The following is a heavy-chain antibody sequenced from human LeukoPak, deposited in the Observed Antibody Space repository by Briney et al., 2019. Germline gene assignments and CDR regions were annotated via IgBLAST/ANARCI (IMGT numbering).Heavy chain of an antibody. D-gene: IGHD6-13*01. J-gene: IGHJ6*02. V-gene: IGHV4-34*01. CDR3: ARGPSFGYSSSWPLYYYYGMDV. Sequence: SETLSLTCAVYGGSFSGYYWSWIRQPSGKGLEWIGEINHSGSTNYNPSLKSRVTISVDTSKNQFSLKLSSVTAADTAVYYCARGPSFGYSSSWPLYYYYGMDVWGQGTTVTVSS. CDR2: INHSGST. CDR1: GGSFSGYY.